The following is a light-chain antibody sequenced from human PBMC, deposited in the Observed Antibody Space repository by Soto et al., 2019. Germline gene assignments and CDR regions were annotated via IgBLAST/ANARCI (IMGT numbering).Light chain of an antibody. CDR2: WAS. CDR1: QSVLYSSNNKNY. CDR3: QQYYSTHALT. V-gene: IGKV4-1*01. Sequence: DIVMTQSPDSLAVSLGERATINCKSSQSVLYSSNNKNYLAWYQQKPGQPPKLLFYWASTRESGVPDRFSGSGSGTDFTRTISSLQAEDVAVYYCQQYYSTHALTFGGGTKVEIK. J-gene: IGKJ4*01.